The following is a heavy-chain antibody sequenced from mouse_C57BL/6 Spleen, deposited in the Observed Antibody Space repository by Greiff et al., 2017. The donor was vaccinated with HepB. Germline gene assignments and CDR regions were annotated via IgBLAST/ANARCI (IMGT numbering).Heavy chain of an antibody. V-gene: IGHV14-2*01. J-gene: IGHJ2*01. CDR1: GFNIKDYY. Sequence: EVQLQQSGAELVKPGASVKLSCTASGFNIKDYYMHWVKQRTEQGLEWIGRIDPEDGETKNAPKFQGKATITADTSSNTAYLQLSSLSSEDTAVYYCARKDYSNYFDYWGQGTTLTVSS. CDR2: IDPEDGET. D-gene: IGHD2-5*01. CDR3: ARKDYSNYFDY.